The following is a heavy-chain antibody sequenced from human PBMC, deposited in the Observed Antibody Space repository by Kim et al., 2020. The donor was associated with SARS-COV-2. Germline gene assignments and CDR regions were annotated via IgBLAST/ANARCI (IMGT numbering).Heavy chain of an antibody. CDR3: ARDRRGIEEWELLIRSSDYYGMDV. Sequence: GGSLRLSCAASGFTVSSNYMSWVRQAPGKGLEWVSVIYSGGSTYYADSVKGRFTISRDNSKNTLYLQMNSLRAEDTAVYYCARDRRGIEEWELLIRSSDYYGMDVWGQGTTVTVSS. D-gene: IGHD1-26*01. CDR2: IYSGGST. J-gene: IGHJ6*02. CDR1: GFTVSSNY. V-gene: IGHV3-66*01.